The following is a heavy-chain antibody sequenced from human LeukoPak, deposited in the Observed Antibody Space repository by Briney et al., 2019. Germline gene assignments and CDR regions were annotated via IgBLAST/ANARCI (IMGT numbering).Heavy chain of an antibody. Sequence: GGSLRLSCAASGFTFSSYGMHWVRQAPGKGLEWVAFIRYDGSNKYYADSVKGRFTISRDNSKNTLYLQMNGLRDEDTAVYYCARDDYGDYSMDVWGKGTTVTVSS. V-gene: IGHV3-30*02. D-gene: IGHD4-17*01. CDR3: ARDDYGDYSMDV. CDR1: GFTFSSYG. J-gene: IGHJ6*03. CDR2: IRYDGSNK.